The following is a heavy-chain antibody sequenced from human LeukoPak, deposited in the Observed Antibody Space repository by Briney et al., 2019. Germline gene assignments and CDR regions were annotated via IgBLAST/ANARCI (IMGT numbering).Heavy chain of an antibody. V-gene: IGHV4-38-2*02. CDR3: ARDSDGAYDLVDY. CDR2: VYHSGST. J-gene: IGHJ4*02. D-gene: IGHD4-17*01. Sequence: SETLSLTCAVSGYSITRGYYWGWIRQPPGKGLEWIGSVYHSGSTYYNPSLKSRVTMSVDTSKNQFSRKLNSVTAADTAVYYCARDSDGAYDLVDYWGQGTLVTVSS. CDR1: GYSITRGYY.